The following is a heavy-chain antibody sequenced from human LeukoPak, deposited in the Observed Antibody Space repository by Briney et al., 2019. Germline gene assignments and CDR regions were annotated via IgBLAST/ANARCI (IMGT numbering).Heavy chain of an antibody. J-gene: IGHJ6*03. CDR1: GFTLSSNY. Sequence: GGSLRLSCAASGFTLSSNYMSWVRQAPGKGLEWVSVIYSGGSTYYADSVKGRFTISRDNSKNTLYLQMNSLRAEDTAVYYCARDDYYDSSGYYIYYYYYYMDVWGKGTTVTVSS. CDR3: ARDDYYDSSGYYIYYYYYYMDV. CDR2: IYSGGST. V-gene: IGHV3-53*01. D-gene: IGHD3-22*01.